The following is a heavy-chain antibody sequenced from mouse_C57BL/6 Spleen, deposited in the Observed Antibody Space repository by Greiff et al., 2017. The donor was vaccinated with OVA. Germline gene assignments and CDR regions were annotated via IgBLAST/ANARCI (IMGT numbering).Heavy chain of an antibody. CDR1: GFTFSSYA. CDR2: ISDGGSYT. D-gene: IGHD2-3*01. Sequence: EVMLVESGGGLVKPGGSLKLSCAASGFTFSSYAMSWVRQTPEKRLEWVATISDGGSYTYYPDNVKGRFTISRDNAKNNLYLQMSHLKSEDTAMYYCAREGEYGDGYSLDYWGQGTSVTVSS. J-gene: IGHJ4*01. CDR3: AREGEYGDGYSLDY. V-gene: IGHV5-4*01.